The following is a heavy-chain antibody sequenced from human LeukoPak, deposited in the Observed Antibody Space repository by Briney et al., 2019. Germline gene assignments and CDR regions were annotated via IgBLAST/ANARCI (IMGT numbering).Heavy chain of an antibody. D-gene: IGHD1-1*01. Sequence: ESGPTLVNPTETLTLTCTCSGFSVSSSGVAVGWIRQPPGKALEWLGHIYWNDDDRYSTSLRSRLTITRDTSENQVVLTMTNMDPVDTATYYCAHLTTSAYYYDYWGQGTLVTVSS. J-gene: IGHJ4*02. CDR3: AHLTTSAYYYDY. CDR2: IYWNDDD. CDR1: GFSVSSSGVA. V-gene: IGHV2-5*01.